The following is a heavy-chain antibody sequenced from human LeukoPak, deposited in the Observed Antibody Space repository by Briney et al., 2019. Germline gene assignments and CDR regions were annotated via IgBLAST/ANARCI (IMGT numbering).Heavy chain of an antibody. D-gene: IGHD6-13*01. CDR3: ARGGGGPIAAAEHY. V-gene: IGHV1-2*02. CDR1: GYTFTGYY. CDR2: INPNSGGT. J-gene: IGHJ4*02. Sequence: GASVKVSCKASGYTFTGYYMHWVRQAPGQGLEWMGWINPNSGGTSYAQKFQGRVTMTRDTSISTAYMELSRLRSDDTAVYYCARGGGGPIAAAEHYWGQGTLVTVSS.